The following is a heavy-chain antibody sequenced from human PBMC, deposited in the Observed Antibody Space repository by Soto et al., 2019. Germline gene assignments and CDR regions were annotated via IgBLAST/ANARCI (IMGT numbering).Heavy chain of an antibody. V-gene: IGHV3-73*01. Sequence: GGSLRLSCAASGFTFSGSAMHWVRQASGKGLEWVGRIRSKANSYATAYAASVKGRFTISRDDSKNTAYLQMNSLKTEDTAVYYCTRRDGYCSGGSCYYYYGMDVWGQGTTVTVSS. CDR2: IRSKANSYAT. CDR1: GFTFSGSA. J-gene: IGHJ6*02. CDR3: TRRDGYCSGGSCYYYYGMDV. D-gene: IGHD2-15*01.